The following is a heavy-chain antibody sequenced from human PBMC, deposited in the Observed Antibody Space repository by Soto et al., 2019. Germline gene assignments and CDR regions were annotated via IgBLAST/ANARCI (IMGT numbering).Heavy chain of an antibody. CDR3: ARHPTVTTGRQFYY. V-gene: IGHV4-59*01. D-gene: IGHD4-17*01. Sequence: PSETLSLTCTVSGGSISNYYWSWIRQPPGKGLEWIGYIYYTGSTNYNPSLKSRVTISVDTSKNQFSLKLSSVTAADTAVYYCARHPTVTTGRQFYYWGQGTLVTVSS. J-gene: IGHJ4*02. CDR1: GGSISNYY. CDR2: IYYTGST.